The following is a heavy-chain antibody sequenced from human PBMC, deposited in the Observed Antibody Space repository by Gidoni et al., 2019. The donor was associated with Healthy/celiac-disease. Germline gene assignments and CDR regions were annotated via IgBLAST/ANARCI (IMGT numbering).Heavy chain of an antibody. CDR1: GGTFSSYA. V-gene: IGHV1-69*01. D-gene: IGHD3-10*01. CDR2: IIPIFGTA. CDR3: ARGVNYGSGRLPHYFDY. Sequence: QVQLVQSGAEVKKPGSSVKVSCKASGGTFSSYAISWVRQAPGQGLEWMGGIIPIFGTANYAQKFQGRVTITADESTSTAYMELSSLRSEDTAVYYCARGVNYGSGRLPHYFDYWGQGTLVTVSS. J-gene: IGHJ4*02.